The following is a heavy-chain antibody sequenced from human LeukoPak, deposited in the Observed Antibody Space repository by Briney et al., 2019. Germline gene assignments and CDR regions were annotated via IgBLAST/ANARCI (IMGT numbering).Heavy chain of an antibody. D-gene: IGHD6-13*01. V-gene: IGHV3-30*02. J-gene: IGHJ6*03. Sequence: GGSLRLSCAASGFSFSTYGMHWVRQAPGKGLEWVAFIRYDGINKFYADSVKGRFTISRDTSKNTLYLQMNSLRAEDTAVYYCAKDEAAAALGANYYYYYYMDVWGKGTTVTVSS. CDR1: GFSFSTYG. CDR3: AKDEAAAALGANYYYYYYMDV. CDR2: IRYDGINK.